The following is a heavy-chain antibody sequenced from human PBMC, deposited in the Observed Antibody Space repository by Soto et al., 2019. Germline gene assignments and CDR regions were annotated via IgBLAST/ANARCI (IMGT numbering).Heavy chain of an antibody. CDR1: GGSFSGYY. CDR2: INHSGST. V-gene: IGHV4-34*01. J-gene: IGHJ4*02. Sequence: QVQLQQWGAGLLKPSETLSLTCAVYGGSFSGYYWSWIRQPPGKGLEWIGEINHSGSTNYNPSLKSRVTMSVDTSKNQFSLKLSSVTAADTAVYYCARGLSSSGDYWGQGTLVTVSS. D-gene: IGHD6-6*01. CDR3: ARGLSSSGDY.